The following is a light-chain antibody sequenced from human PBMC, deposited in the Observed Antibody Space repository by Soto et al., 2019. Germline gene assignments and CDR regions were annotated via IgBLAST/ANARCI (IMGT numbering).Light chain of an antibody. CDR3: HQYGSSPQT. Sequence: EIVLTQSPGTLSLSPGERATLSCRASQSVSSSYLAWYQQKPGQAPRLLIYGASSRATGIPDRFTGSGSGTDFTLTICRLEPEDFAVFYCHQYGSSPQTFGQGTKVEIK. V-gene: IGKV3-20*01. J-gene: IGKJ1*01. CDR2: GAS. CDR1: QSVSSSY.